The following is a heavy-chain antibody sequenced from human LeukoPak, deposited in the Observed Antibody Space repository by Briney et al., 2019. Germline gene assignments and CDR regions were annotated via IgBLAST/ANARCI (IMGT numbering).Heavy chain of an antibody. CDR1: GGSISTYY. V-gene: IGHV4-59*08. J-gene: IGHJ5*02. CDR3: ARLVTGRTNWFDP. D-gene: IGHD1-14*01. Sequence: NPSETLSLTCTVSGGSISTYYWSWIRQPPGKGLEWIGYIYYSGSTNYNPSLKSRVTMSVDTSKNQFSLKLSSVTAADTAVYYCARLVTGRTNWFDPWGQGTPVTVSS. CDR2: IYYSGST.